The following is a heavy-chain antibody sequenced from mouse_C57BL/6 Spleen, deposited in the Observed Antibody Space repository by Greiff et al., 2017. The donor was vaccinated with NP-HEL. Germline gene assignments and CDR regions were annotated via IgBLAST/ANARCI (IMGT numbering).Heavy chain of an antibody. V-gene: IGHV5-4*01. CDR1: GFTFSSYA. CDR2: ISDGGSYT. J-gene: IGHJ1*03. D-gene: IGHD1-2*01. Sequence: EVQGVESGGGLVKPGGSLKLSCAASGFTFSSYAMSWVRQTPEKRLEWVATISDGGSYTYYPDNVKGRFTISRDNAKNNLYLQMSHLKSEDTAMYYCARENTTARRYFDVWGTGTTVTVSS. CDR3: ARENTTARRYFDV.